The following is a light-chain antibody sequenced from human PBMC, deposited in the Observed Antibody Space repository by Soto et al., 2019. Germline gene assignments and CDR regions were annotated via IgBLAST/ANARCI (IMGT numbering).Light chain of an antibody. CDR2: KAS. CDR3: QQYNSYWT. V-gene: IGKV1-5*03. Sequence: DIQMTQSPSTLSASVGDRVTITCRASQSISSWLAWYQQKPGKAPNLLIYKASSLESGVPSSFSGSGSGTEFTLTISSLQPDDFATYYCQQYNSYWTFGQGTKVDIE. CDR1: QSISSW. J-gene: IGKJ1*01.